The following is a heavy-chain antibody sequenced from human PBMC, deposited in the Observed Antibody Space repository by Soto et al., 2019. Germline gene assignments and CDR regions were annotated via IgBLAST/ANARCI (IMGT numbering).Heavy chain of an antibody. V-gene: IGHV3-9*01. CDR3: AKDIVHTVAGTSAFDY. J-gene: IGHJ4*02. Sequence: EVQLVKSGGGLVQPGRSLRLSCAASGFTFDDYAMHWVRQAPGKGLEWVSGISWNSGSIGYADSVKGRFTISRDNAKNSLYLQMNSLRAEDTALYYCAKDIVHTVAGTSAFDYWGQGTLVTVSS. D-gene: IGHD6-19*01. CDR2: ISWNSGSI. CDR1: GFTFDDYA.